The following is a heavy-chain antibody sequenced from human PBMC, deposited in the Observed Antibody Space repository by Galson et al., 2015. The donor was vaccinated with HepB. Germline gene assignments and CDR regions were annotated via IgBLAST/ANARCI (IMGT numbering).Heavy chain of an antibody. CDR2: ISSNGGST. Sequence: SCKASGFTFSSYAMHWVRQAPGTGLEYVSAISSNGGSTYYANSVKGRFTISRDNSKNTLYLQMGSLRAEDMAVYYCARLYCSSTSCTFDYWGQGTLVTVSS. D-gene: IGHD2-2*01. CDR3: ARLYCSSTSCTFDY. V-gene: IGHV3-64*01. J-gene: IGHJ4*02. CDR1: GFTFSSYA.